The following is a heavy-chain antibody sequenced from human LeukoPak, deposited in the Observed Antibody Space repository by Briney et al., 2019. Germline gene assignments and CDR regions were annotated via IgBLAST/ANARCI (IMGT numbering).Heavy chain of an antibody. CDR1: GGSISSSSYY. J-gene: IGHJ4*02. Sequence: SETLSLTCTVSGGSISSSSYYWGWFRQPPGKGLEWIGSIYYSGNTYYNSSLKSRVTISVDTSKNQFSLKLSSVTAADTAVYYCKIVVVPPAIQSGFDYWGQGTLVTVSS. CDR3: KIVVVPPAIQSGFDY. CDR2: IYYSGNT. D-gene: IGHD2-2*01. V-gene: IGHV4-39*01.